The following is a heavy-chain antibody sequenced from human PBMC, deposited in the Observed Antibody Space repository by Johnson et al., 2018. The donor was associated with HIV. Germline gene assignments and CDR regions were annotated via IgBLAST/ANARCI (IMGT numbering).Heavy chain of an antibody. Sequence: VQLVESGGGVVRPGGSLRLSCAGSGSTCDDYGLSWVRQAPGKGLAWGSGMKWNGGSTGYAASVQGRGTISSDNAKNSLYLQMNSLRAEDTALYYCARGRPWGWELRRDAFDIWGQGTMVTVSS. D-gene: IGHD1-26*01. J-gene: IGHJ3*02. CDR3: ARGRPWGWELRRDAFDI. CDR2: MKWNGGST. V-gene: IGHV3-20*04. CDR1: GSTCDDYG.